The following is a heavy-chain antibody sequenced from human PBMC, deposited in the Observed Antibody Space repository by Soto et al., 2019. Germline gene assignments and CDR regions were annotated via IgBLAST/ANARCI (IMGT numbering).Heavy chain of an antibody. J-gene: IGHJ4*02. Sequence: PGGSLRLSCAASGFTFSSYSMNWVRQAPGKGLEWVSYISSSSSTIYYADSVKGRFTISRDNAKNSLYLQMNSLRDEDTAVYYCARGGAPWLWFGEYFDYWGQGTLDTVSS. CDR1: GFTFSSYS. D-gene: IGHD3-10*01. CDR3: ARGGAPWLWFGEYFDY. V-gene: IGHV3-48*02. CDR2: ISSSSSTI.